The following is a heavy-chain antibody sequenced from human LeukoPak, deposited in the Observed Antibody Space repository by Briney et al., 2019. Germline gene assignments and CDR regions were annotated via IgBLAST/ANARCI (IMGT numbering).Heavy chain of an antibody. J-gene: IGHJ4*02. CDR2: ISGSGGST. D-gene: IGHD3-16*01. V-gene: IGHV3-23*01. CDR1: GYTFSSYA. CDR3: AKASRDLGYYFDY. Sequence: PGGSLRLSCAASGYTFSSYAMSWVRQAPGKGLEWVSAISGSGGSTYYADSVKGRFTISRDNSKNTLYLQMNSLRAEDTAVYYCAKASRDLGYYFDYWGQGTLVTVSS.